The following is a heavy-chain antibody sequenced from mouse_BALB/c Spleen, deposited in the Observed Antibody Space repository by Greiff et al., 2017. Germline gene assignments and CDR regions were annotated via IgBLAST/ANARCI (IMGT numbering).Heavy chain of an antibody. V-gene: IGHV14-3*02. CDR2: IDPANGNT. J-gene: IGHJ4*01. Sequence: EVKLQESGAELVKPGASVKLSCTASGFNIKDTYMHWVKQRPEQGLEWIGRIDPANGNTKYDPKFQGKATITADTSSNTAYLQLSSLTSEDTAVYYCASFYYARAMDYWGQGTSVTVSS. CDR1: GFNIKDTY. D-gene: IGHD1-1*02. CDR3: ASFYYARAMDY.